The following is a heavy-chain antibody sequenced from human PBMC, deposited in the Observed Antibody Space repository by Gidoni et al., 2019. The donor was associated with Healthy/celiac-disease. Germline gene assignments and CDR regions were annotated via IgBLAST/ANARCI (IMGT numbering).Heavy chain of an antibody. CDR3: ARAGPYYYDFWSGYSLDY. CDR2: IKQDGSEK. J-gene: IGHJ4*02. CDR1: GFTFSSYW. D-gene: IGHD3-3*01. V-gene: IGHV3-7*01. Sequence: EVQLVESGGGLVQPGGSLRLSCAASGFTFSSYWMSWVRQAPGKGLEWVANIKQDGSEKYYVDSVKGRFTISRDNAKNSLYLQMNSLRAEDTAVYYCARAGPYYYDFWSGYSLDYWGQGTLVTVSS.